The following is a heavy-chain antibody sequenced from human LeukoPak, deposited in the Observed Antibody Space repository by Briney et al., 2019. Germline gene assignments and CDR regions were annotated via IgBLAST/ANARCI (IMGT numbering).Heavy chain of an antibody. CDR3: ARDGRIAARSFDY. CDR1: GGSISSYY. CDR2: IYYSGST. V-gene: IGHV4-39*07. J-gene: IGHJ4*02. Sequence: SETLSLTCTVSGGSISSYYWGWIRQPPGKGLERIGSIYYSGSTYYNPSLKSRVTISVDTSKNQFSLKLSSVTAADTAVYYCARDGRIAARSFDYWGQGTLVTVSS. D-gene: IGHD6-6*01.